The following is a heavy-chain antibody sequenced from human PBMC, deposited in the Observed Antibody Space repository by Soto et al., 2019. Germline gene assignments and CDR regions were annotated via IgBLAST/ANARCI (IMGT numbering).Heavy chain of an antibody. CDR2: IIPIFGTA. CDR1: GGTFSSYA. Sequence: SVKVSCKASGGTFSSYAISWVRQAPGQGLEWMGGIIPIFGTANYAQEFQGRVTITADKSTSTAYMELSSLRSEDTAVYYCARDAPYNWKYFDYWGQGTLVTVSS. V-gene: IGHV1-69*06. J-gene: IGHJ4*02. CDR3: ARDAPYNWKYFDY. D-gene: IGHD1-20*01.